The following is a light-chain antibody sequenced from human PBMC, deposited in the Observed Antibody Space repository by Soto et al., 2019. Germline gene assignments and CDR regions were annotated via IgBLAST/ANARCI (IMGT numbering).Light chain of an antibody. CDR2: DTS. V-gene: IGKV3-11*01. CDR1: QSVNNY. Sequence: EIVLTQSPDTLSLSPGERATLSCRASQSVNNYLAWYQQKPGQAPRLLIYDTSNRATGIPARFSGSVSGTDFTLTIGSLESEDFAVYYCQQRSNWPLTFGQGNKVEIK. CDR3: QQRSNWPLT. J-gene: IGKJ1*01.